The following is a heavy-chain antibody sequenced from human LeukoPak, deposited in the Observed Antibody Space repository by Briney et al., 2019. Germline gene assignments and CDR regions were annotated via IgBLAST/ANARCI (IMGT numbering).Heavy chain of an antibody. Sequence: AAVKVSCKASGYTFANFGITWVRQAPGQGLGWLGGISVYNGTTNYATNLQGRVTLTTDPSTSTAYMELRSLRSDDTALYYCARGDGYNYDDAFDIWGQGTMVTLSS. D-gene: IGHD5-24*01. J-gene: IGHJ3*02. CDR2: ISVYNGTT. CDR3: ARGDGYNYDDAFDI. CDR1: GYTFANFG. V-gene: IGHV1-18*01.